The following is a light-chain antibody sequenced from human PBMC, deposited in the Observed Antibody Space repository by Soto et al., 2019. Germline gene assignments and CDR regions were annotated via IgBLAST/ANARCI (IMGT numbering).Light chain of an antibody. CDR1: SGHSNYA. Sequence: QSVLTQSPSASASLGASVTLTCTLSSGHSNYAIAWHQQQPEKGPRHLMKLNRDGSHSKGDGIPNRFSGTSSGAERYLTISSRQSEGEANYSCQTWGTGIVIFGGGTKSPS. CDR3: QTWGTGIVI. J-gene: IGLJ2*01. CDR2: LNRDGSH. V-gene: IGLV4-69*01.